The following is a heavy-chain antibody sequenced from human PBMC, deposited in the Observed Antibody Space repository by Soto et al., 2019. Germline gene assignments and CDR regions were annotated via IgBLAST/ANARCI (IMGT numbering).Heavy chain of an antibody. CDR3: ARATMWPSGRYYYYHMDV. J-gene: IGHJ6*02. D-gene: IGHD3-10*01. V-gene: IGHV4-30-4*01. CDR1: GASITSRGSY. CDR2: ISYSGNT. Sequence: QVQLQESGPGLVKPSQTLSLTCSVSGASITSRGSYWTWIRQPPGKRLEWIGHISYSGNTFYNSSLQSRLTISVDTSKNQFSLKMTSVTAADTAVYFCARATMWPSGRYYYYHMDVWGQGTTVPVSS.